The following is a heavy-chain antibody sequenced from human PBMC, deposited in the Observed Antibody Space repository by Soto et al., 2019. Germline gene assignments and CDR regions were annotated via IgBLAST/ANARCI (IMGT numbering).Heavy chain of an antibody. CDR1: GFTFSSYG. D-gene: IGHD3-22*01. Sequence: PGGSLRLSCAASGFTFSSYGMHWVRQAPGKGLEWVAVISYDGSNKYYADSVKGRFTISRDNSKNTLYLQMNSLRAEDTAAYYCAKGGRDSSGYYNYYYYGMDVWGQGTTVTVSS. CDR2: ISYDGSNK. CDR3: AKGGRDSSGYYNYYYYGMDV. J-gene: IGHJ6*02. V-gene: IGHV3-30*18.